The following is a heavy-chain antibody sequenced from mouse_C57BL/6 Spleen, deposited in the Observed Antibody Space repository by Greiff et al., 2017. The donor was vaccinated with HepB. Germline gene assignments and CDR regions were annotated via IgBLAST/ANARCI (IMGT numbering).Heavy chain of an antibody. J-gene: IGHJ4*01. D-gene: IGHD2-4*01. CDR3: ARGSYDYGYAMDY. CDR2: INPNNGGT. V-gene: IGHV1-22*01. Sequence: VQLQQSGPELVKPGASVKMSCKASGYTFTDYNMHWVKQSHGKSLEWIGYINPNNGGTSYNQKFKGKATLTVNKSSSTAYMELRSLTSEDSAVYYCARGSYDYGYAMDYWGQGTSVTVSS. CDR1: GYTFTDYN.